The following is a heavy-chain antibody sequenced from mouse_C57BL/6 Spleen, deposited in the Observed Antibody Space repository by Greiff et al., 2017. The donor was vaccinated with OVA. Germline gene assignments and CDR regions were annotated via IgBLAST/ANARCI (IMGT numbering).Heavy chain of an antibody. CDR1: GFTFSDYG. Sequence: EVQGVESGGGLVKPGGSLKLSCAASGFTFSDYGMHWVRQAPEKGLEWVAYISSGSSTIYYADTVKGRFTISRANAKNTLFLQMTSLRSEDTAMYYCARGEDSRGWYCDVWGTGTTVTVSS. V-gene: IGHV5-17*01. J-gene: IGHJ1*03. CDR3: ARGEDSRGWYCDV. CDR2: ISSGSSTI.